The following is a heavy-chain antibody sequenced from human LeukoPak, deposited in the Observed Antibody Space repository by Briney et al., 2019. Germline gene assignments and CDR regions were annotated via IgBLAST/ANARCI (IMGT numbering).Heavy chain of an antibody. CDR1: GFTFSSYA. J-gene: IGHJ1*01. CDR2: ISGSGGST. V-gene: IGHV3-23*01. Sequence: GGSLRLSCAASGFTFSSYAMSWVRQAPGKGLEWVSAISGSGGSTYYADSVKGRFTISRDNSRNTLYLQMNSLRAEDTAVYYCAKGPPTSYSSSWQEYFQHWGQGTLVTVSS. CDR3: AKGPPTSYSSSWQEYFQH. D-gene: IGHD6-13*01.